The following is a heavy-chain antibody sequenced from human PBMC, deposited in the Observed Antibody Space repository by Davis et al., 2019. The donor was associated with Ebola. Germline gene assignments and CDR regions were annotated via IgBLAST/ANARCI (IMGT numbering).Heavy chain of an antibody. Sequence: ASVKVSCKASGYIFSDYYMHWVRQAPGQGLEWMGWINPNSGGTNYAQKFQGRVTMTRDTSISTAYMELSRLRSDDTAVYYCARVPRWYFDLWGRGTLVTVSS. CDR3: ARVPRWYFDL. V-gene: IGHV1-2*02. CDR1: GYIFSDYY. J-gene: IGHJ2*01. CDR2: INPNSGGT.